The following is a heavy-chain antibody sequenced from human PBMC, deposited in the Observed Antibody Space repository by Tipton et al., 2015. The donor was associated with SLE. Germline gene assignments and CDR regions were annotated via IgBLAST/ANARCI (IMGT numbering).Heavy chain of an antibody. J-gene: IGHJ6*03. Sequence: SLRLSCAASGFTFSSYSMNWVRQAPGKGLEWVSSITSSSSYIYYADSVKGRFTISRDNAKNSLYLQMISLRAEDTAVYYCARVYSSNWYDYYYMDVWGKGTTVTVSS. CDR2: ITSSSSYI. D-gene: IGHD6-13*01. V-gene: IGHV3-21*01. CDR3: ARVYSSNWYDYYYMDV. CDR1: GFTFSSYS.